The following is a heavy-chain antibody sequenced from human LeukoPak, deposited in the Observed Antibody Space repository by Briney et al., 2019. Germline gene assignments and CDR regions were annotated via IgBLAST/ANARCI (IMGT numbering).Heavy chain of an antibody. CDR1: GFTFDDYA. J-gene: IGHJ4*02. V-gene: IGHV3-9*01. D-gene: IGHD6-19*01. CDR2: ISWNSGTI. Sequence: RAGGSLRLSCAASGFTFDDYAMHWVRQAPGKGLEWVSGISWNSGTIGYADSVKGRFTISRDNAKNSLYLQMNSLRAEDTALYYCVSAGYSSGREPDYWGQGTLVTVSS. CDR3: VSAGYSSGREPDY.